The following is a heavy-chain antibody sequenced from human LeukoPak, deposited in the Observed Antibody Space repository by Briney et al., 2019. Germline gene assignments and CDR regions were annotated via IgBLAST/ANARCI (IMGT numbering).Heavy chain of an antibody. CDR2: ISYDGSNK. CDR1: GFPFSSYA. V-gene: IGHV3-30-3*01. CDR3: AGLVVVAATVDY. J-gene: IGHJ4*02. Sequence: GGSLRLSCAAAGFPFSSYAMNWVRQAPGKGLEWVAVISYDGSNKYYADSVRGRSIISNDNSNTTLYLKMNSLRAEDTAVLCIAGLVVVAATVDYWGQGTLVTVSS. D-gene: IGHD2-15*01.